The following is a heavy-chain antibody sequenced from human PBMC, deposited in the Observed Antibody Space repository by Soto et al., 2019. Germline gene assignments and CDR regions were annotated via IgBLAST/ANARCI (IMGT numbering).Heavy chain of an antibody. D-gene: IGHD4-17*01. CDR2: IYYSGST. V-gene: IGHV4-59*08. CDR1: GGNISSYG. CDR3: TRRYGRYFDY. J-gene: IGHJ4*02. Sequence: SETLSLTSTVSGGNISSYGWSWIRQPPGKGLEWIGYIYYSGSTNYNPSLKSRVTISVDTSQNQFSLKLSSMTAADTAVYYCTRRYGRYFDYWGQGTLVTVSS.